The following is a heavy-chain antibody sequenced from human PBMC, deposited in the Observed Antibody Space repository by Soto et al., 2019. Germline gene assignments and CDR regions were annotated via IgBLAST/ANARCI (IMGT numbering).Heavy chain of an antibody. CDR1: GFTFSSYA. CDR3: ARDSSHIVVVTAYAFDI. D-gene: IGHD2-21*02. J-gene: IGHJ3*02. Sequence: HPGGSLRLSCAASGFTFSSYAMHWVRQAPGKGLEWVAVISYDGSNKYYADSVKGRFTISRDNSKNTLYLQMNSLRAEDTAVYYCARDSSHIVVVTAYAFDIWGQGTMVTVSS. V-gene: IGHV3-30-3*01. CDR2: ISYDGSNK.